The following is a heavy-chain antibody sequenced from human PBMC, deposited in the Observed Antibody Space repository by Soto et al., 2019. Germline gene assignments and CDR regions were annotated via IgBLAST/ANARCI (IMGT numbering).Heavy chain of an antibody. V-gene: IGHV1-18*01. Sequence: GASVKVSCKASGYTFTSYGISWVRQAPGQGLEWMGWISAYNGNTNYAQKLQGRVTMTTDTSTSTAYMELRSLRSDDTAVYYCARVLLRWLQNPLDYWGQGTLVTVSS. CDR3: ARVLLRWLQNPLDY. CDR1: GYTFTSYG. D-gene: IGHD5-12*01. CDR2: ISAYNGNT. J-gene: IGHJ4*02.